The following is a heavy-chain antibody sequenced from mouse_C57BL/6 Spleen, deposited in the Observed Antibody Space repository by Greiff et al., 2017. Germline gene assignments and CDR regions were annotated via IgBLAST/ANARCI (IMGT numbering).Heavy chain of an antibody. D-gene: IGHD2-4*01. CDR3: TRNDYDGNAMDD. V-gene: IGHV1-5*01. CDR2: IYPGNSGT. Sequence: EVKLQESGTVLARPGASVKMSCKTSGYTFTSYWMNWVKQRPGQGLEWIGAIYPGNSGTSYNQKFKGKAKLTAGTSASTAFMELSSLTNEDSAFYYCTRNDYDGNAMDDWGQGTSVTVSS. CDR1: GYTFTSYW. J-gene: IGHJ4*01.